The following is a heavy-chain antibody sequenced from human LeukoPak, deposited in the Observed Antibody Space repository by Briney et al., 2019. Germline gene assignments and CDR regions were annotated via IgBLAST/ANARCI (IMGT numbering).Heavy chain of an antibody. CDR1: GGTFSSYA. Sequence: SVKVSCKASGGTFSSYAISWVRQAPGQGLEWMGGIIPIFGTANYAQKFQGRDTITADESTSTAYMELSSLRSEDTAVYYCARGGIAVAGNWFDPWGQGTLVTVSS. CDR2: IIPIFGTA. D-gene: IGHD6-19*01. V-gene: IGHV1-69*13. CDR3: ARGGIAVAGNWFDP. J-gene: IGHJ5*02.